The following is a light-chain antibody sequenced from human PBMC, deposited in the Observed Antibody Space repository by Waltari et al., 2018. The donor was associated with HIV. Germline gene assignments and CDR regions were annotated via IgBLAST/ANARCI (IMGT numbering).Light chain of an antibody. J-gene: IGKJ4*01. V-gene: IGKV3-20*01. CDR2: GTS. Sequence: EIVLTQSPGALSLSPGESATLSCRASQSVSSSHLAWYQQGPGQAPRLLNYGTSSRATGIPDRFSGSGSGTDFTLTISRLEPEDFAVYYCQQYGSSAPLTFGGGTKVEIK. CDR3: QQYGSSAPLT. CDR1: QSVSSSH.